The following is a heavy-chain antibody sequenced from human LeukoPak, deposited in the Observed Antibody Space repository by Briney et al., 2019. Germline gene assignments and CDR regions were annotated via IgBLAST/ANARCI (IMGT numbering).Heavy chain of an antibody. CDR3: AREGTYYGSSGNSFDY. Sequence: GGSLRLSCAASGFTFSSYEMNWVRQAPGKGLEWVSYISSSGSTIYYADSVKGRFTISRDNAKNSLYLQMNSLRAEDTAVYYCAREGTYYGSSGNSFDYWGQGTLVTVSS. D-gene: IGHD3-22*01. CDR1: GFTFSSYE. CDR2: ISSSGSTI. J-gene: IGHJ4*02. V-gene: IGHV3-48*03.